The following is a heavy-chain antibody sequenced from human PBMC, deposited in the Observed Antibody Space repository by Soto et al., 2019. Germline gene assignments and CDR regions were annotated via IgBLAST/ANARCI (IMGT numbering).Heavy chain of an antibody. Sequence: ASVKVSCKASGYTFRSYGIQWVRQAPGQSLEWMGWINADNGDTKYSQNFQDRVTITRDTSANTVYMELSSLTTEDTAVYYCARVGLTYLRWFDTWGQGSLVTVSS. V-gene: IGHV1-3*01. J-gene: IGHJ5*02. D-gene: IGHD3-10*01. CDR1: GYTFRSYG. CDR2: INADNGDT. CDR3: ARVGLTYLRWFDT.